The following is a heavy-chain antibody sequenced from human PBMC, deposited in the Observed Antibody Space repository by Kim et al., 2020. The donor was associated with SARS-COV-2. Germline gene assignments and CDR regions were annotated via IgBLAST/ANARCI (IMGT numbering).Heavy chain of an antibody. D-gene: IGHD2-2*01. J-gene: IGHJ6*02. Sequence: SETLSLTCTVSGGSISYYYWSWIRQPPGKGLEWIGYIYYSGSTNYNPSLKSRVAISVDTSKNQFSLKLTSVTAADTAVYYCARDGGGCTSANCFSDYSYYGMDVWGQGTTVTVSS. CDR2: IYYSGST. V-gene: IGHV4-59*13. CDR3: ARDGGGCTSANCFSDYSYYGMDV. CDR1: GGSISYYY.